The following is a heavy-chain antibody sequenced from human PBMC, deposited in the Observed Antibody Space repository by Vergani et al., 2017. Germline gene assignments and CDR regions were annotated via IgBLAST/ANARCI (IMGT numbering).Heavy chain of an antibody. CDR1: GYTFTSYD. Sequence: QVPLVQSGAEVKKPGASVKVSCKASGYTFTSYDINWVRQATGQGLEWMGWMNPNSGNTGYAQKFQGRVTITRNTSISTAYMELSSLRSEDTAVYYCARAEIDYDYVWRSYPDYYYGMDVWGQGTTVTVSS. D-gene: IGHD3-16*02. J-gene: IGHJ6*02. CDR3: ARAEIDYDYVWRSYPDYYYGMDV. V-gene: IGHV1-8*03. CDR2: MNPNSGNT.